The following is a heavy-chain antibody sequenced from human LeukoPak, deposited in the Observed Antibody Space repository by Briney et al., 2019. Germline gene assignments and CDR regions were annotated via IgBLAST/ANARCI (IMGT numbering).Heavy chain of an antibody. V-gene: IGHV3-33*08. CDR3: ANYAGY. CDR1: GFAVSTNY. D-gene: IGHD3-16*01. J-gene: IGHJ4*02. Sequence: GGSLRLSCAASGFAVSTNYLSWVRQAPGKGLEWVVVIWYDGSNKYYADSVKGRFTISRDNSKNTLYLQTNSLRAEDTAVYYCANYAGYWGQGTLVTVSS. CDR2: IWYDGSNK.